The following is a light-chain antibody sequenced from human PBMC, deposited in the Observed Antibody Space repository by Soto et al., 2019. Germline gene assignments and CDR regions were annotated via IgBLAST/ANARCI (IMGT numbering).Light chain of an antibody. J-gene: IGKJ4*01. CDR3: QEGSTLLT. CDR1: QSVSTY. CDR2: GAS. Sequence: DIQMTQSPYSLSTSVGDRVTITCRTSQSVSTYLNWYQQRPGKAPKLLIYGASSLQSGVPSRFSGSGSGTHFTLTISSLQPEDFATYYCQEGSTLLTFGGGTRWIS. V-gene: IGKV1-39*01.